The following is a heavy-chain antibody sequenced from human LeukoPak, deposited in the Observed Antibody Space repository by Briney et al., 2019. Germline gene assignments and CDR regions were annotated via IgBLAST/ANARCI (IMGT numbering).Heavy chain of an antibody. V-gene: IGHV1-18*01. CDR1: GYTFSSYG. CDR3: ARVTYGMDV. Sequence: ASVKLSCKASGYTFSSYGSSWVRKAPGQGLEWMGCISTYNGNTNYAQKFQGRVTMTTDTSTSTAYLDLRSLRSEDTAVYYCARVTYGMDVWAQGTTVTVSS. J-gene: IGHJ6*02. CDR2: ISTYNGNT.